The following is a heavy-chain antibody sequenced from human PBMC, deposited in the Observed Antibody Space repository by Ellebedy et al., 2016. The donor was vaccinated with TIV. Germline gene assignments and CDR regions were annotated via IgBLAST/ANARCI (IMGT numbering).Heavy chain of an antibody. CDR2: INQDGSGK. J-gene: IGHJ4*02. Sequence: GESLKISCAASGFPFSTHWMSWVRQAPGKGLEWVANINQDGSGKNYVDSVKGRFTISRDNARNSVHLQMKSLKTEDKAVYYCARDSSDWPQIDYWGQGTLVTVSS. CDR3: ARDSSDWPQIDY. V-gene: IGHV3-7*03. D-gene: IGHD6-19*01. CDR1: GFPFSTHW.